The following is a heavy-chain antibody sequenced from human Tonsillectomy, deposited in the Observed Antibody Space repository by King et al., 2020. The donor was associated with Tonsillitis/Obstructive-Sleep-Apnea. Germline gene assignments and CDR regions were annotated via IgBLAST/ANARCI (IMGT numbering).Heavy chain of an antibody. Sequence: VQLVESGGGLVKPGGSLRLSCAASGFTFSNAWMSWVRQAPGKGLEWVGRIKSKTDGGTTDYAAPVKGRFTISRDDSKNTLYLQMNSLKTEDTAVYYCTTRLGCCSSTSCYTDYYYYMDVWGKGTTVTVSS. D-gene: IGHD2-2*02. CDR3: TTRLGCCSSTSCYTDYYYYMDV. CDR2: IKSKTDGGTT. V-gene: IGHV3-15*01. CDR1: GFTFSNAW. J-gene: IGHJ6*03.